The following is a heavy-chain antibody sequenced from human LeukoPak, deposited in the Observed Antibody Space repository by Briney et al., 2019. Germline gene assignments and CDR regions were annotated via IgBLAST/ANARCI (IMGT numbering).Heavy chain of an antibody. V-gene: IGHV5-51*01. CDR1: GYTFSKYW. J-gene: IGHJ4*02. CDR3: ARRYYYGSGSWDTFDY. Sequence: LGESLKISCKASGYTFSKYWIGWVRQMPGKGLEWMGIIYPGESDIRYSPSFQGQVTFSADKSISTAYLQWASLKASDTAKYYCARRYYYGSGSWDTFDYWGQGTLVTVST. D-gene: IGHD3-10*01. CDR2: IYPGESDI.